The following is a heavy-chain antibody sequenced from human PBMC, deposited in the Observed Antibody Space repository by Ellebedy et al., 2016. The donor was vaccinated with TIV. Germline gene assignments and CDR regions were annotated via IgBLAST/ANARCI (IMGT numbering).Heavy chain of an antibody. CDR2: ISSSGSTI. J-gene: IGHJ4*01. D-gene: IGHD4-17*01. CDR1: GFTFSDYY. Sequence: PGGSLRLSCAASGFTFSDYYMSWIRQAPGKGLEWVSYISSSGSTIYYADSVKGRFTISRDNSKNTLYLQMNSLRAEDTALYYCVKEGGNGDHPTTFDCWGHGTLVTVSS. CDR3: VKEGGNGDHPTTFDC. V-gene: IGHV3-11*01.